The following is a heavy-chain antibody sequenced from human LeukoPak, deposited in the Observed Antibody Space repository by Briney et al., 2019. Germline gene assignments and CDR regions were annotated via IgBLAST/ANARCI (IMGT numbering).Heavy chain of an antibody. D-gene: IGHD3-9*01. V-gene: IGHV1-18*01. Sequence: GASVKVSCKASGYTFTSYGISWVRQAPGQGLEWMGWISAYNGNTNYAQKLQGRVTMTTDTSTSTAYVELRSLRSDDTAVYYCARLFGDILTGQVPFDAFDIWGQGTMVTVSS. CDR1: GYTFTSYG. CDR3: ARLFGDILTGQVPFDAFDI. J-gene: IGHJ3*02. CDR2: ISAYNGNT.